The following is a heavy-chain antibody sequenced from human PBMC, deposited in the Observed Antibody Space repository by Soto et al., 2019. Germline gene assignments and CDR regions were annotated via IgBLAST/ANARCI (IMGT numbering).Heavy chain of an antibody. J-gene: IGHJ4*02. V-gene: IGHV3-23*01. Sequence: EVQLLESGGGLVQPGGSLRLSCAASGFTFSSYAMSWVRQAPGKGLEWVSAISGSGGSTYYADSVKGRFTISRDNSKNTLYLQMNSLRAEDTAVYYCATSGSGSYRIFDYWGQGTLVTVSS. CDR2: ISGSGGST. CDR1: GFTFSSYA. CDR3: ATSGSGSYRIFDY. D-gene: IGHD3-10*01.